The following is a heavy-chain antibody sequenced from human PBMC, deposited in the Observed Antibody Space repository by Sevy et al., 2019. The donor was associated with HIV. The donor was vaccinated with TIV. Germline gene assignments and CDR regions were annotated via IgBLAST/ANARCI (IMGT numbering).Heavy chain of an antibody. J-gene: IGHJ4*02. D-gene: IGHD3-22*01. V-gene: IGHV4-39*02. CDR1: GGSISSSGYY. Sequence: SETLSLTCTVSGGSISSSGYYWGWIRQPPGKGLEWIGSIYYGGSTYYNPSLKSRITISVDTSKNHFSLKLSSVTAADTAVYYCARVSMIVVVTTDDWRYYFDYWGQGTLVTVSS. CDR2: IYYGGST. CDR3: ARVSMIVVVTTDDWRYYFDY.